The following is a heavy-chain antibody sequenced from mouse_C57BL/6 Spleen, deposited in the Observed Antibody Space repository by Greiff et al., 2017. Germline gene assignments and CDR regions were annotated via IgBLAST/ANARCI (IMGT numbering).Heavy chain of an antibody. V-gene: IGHV5-9*01. CDR3: ARPDGYYRDWYFDV. J-gene: IGHJ1*03. CDR1: GFTFSSYT. CDR2: ISGGGGNT. Sequence: DVMLVESGGGLVKPGGSLKLSCAASGFTFSSYTMSWVRQTPEKRLEWVATISGGGGNTYYPDSVKGRFTISRDNAKNTLYRQMSSLRSEDTALYYCARPDGYYRDWYFDVWGTGTTVTVSA. D-gene: IGHD2-3*01.